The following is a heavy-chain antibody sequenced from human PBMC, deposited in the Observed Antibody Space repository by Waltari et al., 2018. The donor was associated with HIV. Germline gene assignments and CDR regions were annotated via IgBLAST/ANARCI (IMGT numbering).Heavy chain of an antibody. CDR1: GYTFTSYG. D-gene: IGHD6-19*01. V-gene: IGHV1-18*01. J-gene: IGHJ4*02. Sequence: QVQLVQSGAEVKKPGASVKVSCKASGYTFTSYGISWVRQAPGQGLEWMGWISAYNGNTNSAQKLQGRVTMTTDTSTSTAYMELRSLRSDDTAVYYCARAWEQWLVPGDFDYWGQGTLVTVSS. CDR3: ARAWEQWLVPGDFDY. CDR2: ISAYNGNT.